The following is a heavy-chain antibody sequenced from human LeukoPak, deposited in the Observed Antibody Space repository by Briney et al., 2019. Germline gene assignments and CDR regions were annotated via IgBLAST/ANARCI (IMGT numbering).Heavy chain of an antibody. CDR1: GFTVSSNS. CDR3: AVGVRGSGSYQIWGHAFDI. Sequence: GGSLRLSCTGSGFTVSSNSMSWVRQAPGKRLEWVSFIYSDNTHYSDSVKGRFTISRDNSKNTLYLQMNSLRAEDTAVYYCAVGVRGSGSYQIWGHAFDIWGQGTMVTVSS. J-gene: IGHJ3*02. V-gene: IGHV3-53*01. D-gene: IGHD3-10*01. CDR2: IYSDNT.